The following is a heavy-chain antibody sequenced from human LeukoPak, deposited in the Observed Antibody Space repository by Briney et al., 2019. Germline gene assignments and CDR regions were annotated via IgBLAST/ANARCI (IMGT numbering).Heavy chain of an antibody. CDR2: MNPNSGNT. CDR1: GYTFTSYD. Sequence: ASVKVSCKASGYTFTSYDINWVRQATGQGLEWMGWMNPNSGNTGYAQKFQGRVTITRNTAISTAYMELSSLRSEDTAVYYCARGPRSPAAIANSFDPWGQGTLVTVSS. D-gene: IGHD2-2*01. CDR3: ARGPRSPAAIANSFDP. V-gene: IGHV1-8*03. J-gene: IGHJ5*02.